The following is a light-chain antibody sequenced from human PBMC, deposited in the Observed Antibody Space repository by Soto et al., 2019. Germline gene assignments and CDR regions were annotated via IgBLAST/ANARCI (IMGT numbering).Light chain of an antibody. J-gene: IGLJ3*02. CDR2: LEGSGSY. V-gene: IGLV4-60*02. CDR3: ETWDSNTRV. CDR1: SGHSSYI. Sequence: QLVLTQSSSASASLGSSVKLSCTLSSGHSSYIIAWHQQQPGKAPRYLMKLEGSGSYNKGSGVPDRFSGSSSAADRYLTISNLQFEDEADYYCETWDSNTRVFGAGTKLTVL.